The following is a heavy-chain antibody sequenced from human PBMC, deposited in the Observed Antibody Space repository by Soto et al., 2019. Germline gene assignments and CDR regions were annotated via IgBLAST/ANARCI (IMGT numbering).Heavy chain of an antibody. Sequence: ASVKVSCKASGYTFTSYYMHWVRQAPGQGLEWMGIINPSGGSTSYAQKFQGRVTMTRDTSTSTVYMELSSLRSEDTAVYYFATLRDIVLVPAAMPLDYWGQGTLVTVSS. D-gene: IGHD2-2*01. CDR3: ATLRDIVLVPAAMPLDY. CDR1: GYTFTSYY. CDR2: INPSGGST. V-gene: IGHV1-46*01. J-gene: IGHJ4*02.